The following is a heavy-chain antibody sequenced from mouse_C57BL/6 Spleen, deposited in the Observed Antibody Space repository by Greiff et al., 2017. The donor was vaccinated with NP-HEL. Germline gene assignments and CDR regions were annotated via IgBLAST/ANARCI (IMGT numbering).Heavy chain of an antibody. J-gene: IGHJ4*01. CDR3: ERKGAYYYGSFLSMDY. D-gene: IGHD1-1*01. CDR1: GFTFSDYG. V-gene: IGHV5-17*01. CDR2: ISSGSSTI. Sequence: DVQLVESGGGLVKPGGSLKLSCAASGFTFSDYGMHWVRQAPEKGLEWVAYISSGSSTIYYADTVKGRFTISRDNAKNTLFLQMTSLRSEDTAMYYCERKGAYYYGSFLSMDYWGQGTSVTVSS.